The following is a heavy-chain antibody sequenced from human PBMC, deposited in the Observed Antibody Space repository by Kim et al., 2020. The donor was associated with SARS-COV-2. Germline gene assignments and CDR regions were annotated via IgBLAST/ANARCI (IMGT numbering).Heavy chain of an antibody. CDR3: ASGDSRSPYFQH. J-gene: IGHJ1*01. CDR1: GGSFSGYY. Sequence: SETLSLTCAVYGGSFSGYYWSWIRQPPGKGLEWIGEINHSGSTNYNPSLKSRVTISVDTSKNQFSLKLSSVTAADTAVYYCASGDSRSPYFQHWGQGTLVTVSS. V-gene: IGHV4-34*01. CDR2: INHSGST. D-gene: IGHD3-16*01.